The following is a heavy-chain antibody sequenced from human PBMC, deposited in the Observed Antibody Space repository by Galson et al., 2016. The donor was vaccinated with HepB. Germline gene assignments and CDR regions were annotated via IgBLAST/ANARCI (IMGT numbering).Heavy chain of an antibody. CDR2: IIPMFGTA. V-gene: IGHV1-69*13. CDR3: ARSAGHYYDRSAYYYPDS. D-gene: IGHD3-22*01. J-gene: IGHJ4*02. Sequence: SVKVSCKASGGTFNTYSFTWVRQAPGQGLECMGGIIPMFGTANYAQNLQGRITITADESTSTVYMELSSLRSEDTAMYFCARSAGHYYDRSAYYYPDSWGQGTQVTVSS. CDR1: GGTFNTYS.